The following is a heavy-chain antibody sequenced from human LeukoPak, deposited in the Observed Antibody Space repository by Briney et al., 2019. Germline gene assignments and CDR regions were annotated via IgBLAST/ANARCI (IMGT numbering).Heavy chain of an antibody. CDR3: ARANQYDGTGHPHASDI. J-gene: IGHJ3*02. V-gene: IGHV3-33*01. CDR2: IWDDGTLK. D-gene: IGHD3-22*01. Sequence: GGSLGLSCVASGFTFNFYGMHWVRQAPGKGLEWVAVIWDDGTLKYYSDSVKGRFNISRDNSKKMLYLEMNSLRAEDTALYFCARANQYDGTGHPHASDIWGQGTMVYVSS. CDR1: GFTFNFYG.